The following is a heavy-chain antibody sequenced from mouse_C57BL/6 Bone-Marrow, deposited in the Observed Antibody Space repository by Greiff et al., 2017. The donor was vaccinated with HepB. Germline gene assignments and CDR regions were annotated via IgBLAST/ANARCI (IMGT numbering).Heavy chain of an antibody. J-gene: IGHJ3*01. V-gene: IGHV1-64*01. CDR1: GYTFTSYW. Sequence: QVQLQQPGAELVKPGASVKLSCKASGYTFTSYWMHWVKQRPGQGLEWIGMIHPNSGSTNYNEKFKSKATLTVDKSSSTAYKQLSSLTSEDSAVYYCARKDPPWFAYWGQGTLVTVSA. CDR3: ARKDPPWFAY. CDR2: IHPNSGST.